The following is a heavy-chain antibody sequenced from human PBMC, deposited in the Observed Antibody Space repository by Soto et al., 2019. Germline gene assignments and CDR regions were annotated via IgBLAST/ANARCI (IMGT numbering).Heavy chain of an antibody. D-gene: IGHD3-10*01. V-gene: IGHV4-39*01. CDR1: GGSISSSSYY. CDR3: ARQVLGSDYYGMGV. Sequence: TLSLTCTGSGGSISSSSYYWGWIRQPPGKGLEWIGSLHYSGSTYYNPSLKSRVSISVDTSKIQFSLRLSSVTAADTAVYYCARQVLGSDYYGMGVWGQGTTVTVSS. J-gene: IGHJ6*02. CDR2: LHYSGST.